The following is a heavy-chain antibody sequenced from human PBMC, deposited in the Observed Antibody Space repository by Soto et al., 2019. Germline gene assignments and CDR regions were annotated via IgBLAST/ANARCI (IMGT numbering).Heavy chain of an antibody. V-gene: IGHV4-39*01. Sequence: SETLSLTCTVSGGSISGSSYYWGWIRKPPGKGLEWIGNIYYSGGTFYTPSLKSRVTMSVDTSNNQFSLKLSSVTAADTAVYYCARQASGYYYGWFDPWGQGTLVTVSS. CDR1: GGSISGSSYY. CDR3: ARQASGYYYGWFDP. J-gene: IGHJ5*02. D-gene: IGHD3-22*01. CDR2: IYYSGGT.